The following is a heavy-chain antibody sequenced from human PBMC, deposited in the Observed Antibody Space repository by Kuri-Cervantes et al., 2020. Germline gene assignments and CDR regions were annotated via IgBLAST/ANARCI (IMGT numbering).Heavy chain of an antibody. Sequence: ASVKVSCRASGGTFSSYAISWVRQAPGQGLEWMGWINPNSGGTNYAQKFQGRVTMTRDTSISTAYMELSRLRSDDTAVYYCAILGAGYWGQGTLVTVSS. CDR1: GGTFSSYA. D-gene: IGHD4-17*01. CDR3: AILGAGY. V-gene: IGHV1-2*02. CDR2: INPNSGGT. J-gene: IGHJ4*02.